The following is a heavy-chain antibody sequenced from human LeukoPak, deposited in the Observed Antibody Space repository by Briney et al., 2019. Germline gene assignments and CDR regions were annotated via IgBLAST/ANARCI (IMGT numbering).Heavy chain of an antibody. CDR2: TYYRSKWYN. Sequence: SQTLSLTCAISGDSVSSNSAAWNWIRQSPSRGLEWLGRTYYRSKWYNDYAVSVKSRITINPDTSKNQFSLKLSSVTAADTAVYYCARGAVVVTAITFDYWGQGTLVTVSS. J-gene: IGHJ4*02. D-gene: IGHD2-21*02. CDR1: GDSVSSNSAA. CDR3: ARGAVVVTAITFDY. V-gene: IGHV6-1*01.